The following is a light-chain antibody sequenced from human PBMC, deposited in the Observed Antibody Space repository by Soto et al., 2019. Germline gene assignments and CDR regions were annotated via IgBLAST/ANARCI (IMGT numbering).Light chain of an antibody. CDR1: QSVSSSY. CDR3: LQHNSYPLT. CDR2: GAS. J-gene: IGKJ4*01. Sequence: EIVLTQSPGTLSLSPGERATLSCRASQSVSSSYLAWYQQKPGQAPRQLIYGASSRATGIPDRFSGSGSGTDFTLTITRLEPEDFATYYCLQHNSYPLTFGGGTKVEIK. V-gene: IGKV3-20*01.